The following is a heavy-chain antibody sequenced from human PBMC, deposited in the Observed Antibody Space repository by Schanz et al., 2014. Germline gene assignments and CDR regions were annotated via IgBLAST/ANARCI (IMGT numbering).Heavy chain of an antibody. CDR3: ARVVLGGDAFDI. CDR2: INPIDGST. J-gene: IGHJ3*02. Sequence: QVQLVQSGAEVKKPGASVTVSCKASGYMYTSHFLHWLRQAPGQGFEWIGLINPIDGSTTYPLRFHGRITMTRDTSTTTFYMDLSSLGSEDTAVYYCARVVLGGDAFDIWGQGTMVTVSS. CDR1: GYMYTSHF. V-gene: IGHV1-46*01. D-gene: IGHD3-10*01.